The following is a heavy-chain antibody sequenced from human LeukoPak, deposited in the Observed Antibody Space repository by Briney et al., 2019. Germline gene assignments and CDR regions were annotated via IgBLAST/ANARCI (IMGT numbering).Heavy chain of an antibody. J-gene: IGHJ6*02. V-gene: IGHV3-48*03. CDR2: ISSSGSTI. Sequence: GRSLRLSCAASGFTFSSYEMNWVRQAPGKGLEWVLYISSSGSTIYYAESVKGRFTISRDNAKNSLYLQMNSLRAEDTAVYYCARSGGMDVWGQGTTVTVSS. CDR1: GFTFSSYE. CDR3: ARSGGMDV.